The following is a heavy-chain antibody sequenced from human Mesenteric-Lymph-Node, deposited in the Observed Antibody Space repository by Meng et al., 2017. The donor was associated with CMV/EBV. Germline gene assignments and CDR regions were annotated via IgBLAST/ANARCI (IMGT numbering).Heavy chain of an antibody. Sequence: SISSSTWWSGVRQPPGKGLEWIGEIYHSGSTNYNPSLKSRVTISVDKSKNQFSLKLSSVTAADTAVYYCASLLNYYDSSGYYWRFDYWGQGTLVTVSS. D-gene: IGHD3-22*01. CDR3: ASLLNYYDSSGYYWRFDY. J-gene: IGHJ4*02. V-gene: IGHV4-4*02. CDR1: SISSSTW. CDR2: IYHSGST.